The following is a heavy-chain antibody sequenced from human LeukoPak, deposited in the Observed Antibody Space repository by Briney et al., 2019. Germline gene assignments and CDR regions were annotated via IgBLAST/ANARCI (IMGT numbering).Heavy chain of an antibody. Sequence: PGGTLRLSCSASGFTFTTYGMNWVRQPPGRGLEWVSGIGGSGTRTYYADSVKGRFTISRDNSKNTLHLQMNSLREEDTAVYYCAKDSHWILFDDWGQGTLVTVSS. J-gene: IGHJ4*02. CDR2: IGGSGTRT. D-gene: IGHD2-2*03. CDR1: GFTFTTYG. V-gene: IGHV3-23*01. CDR3: AKDSHWILFDD.